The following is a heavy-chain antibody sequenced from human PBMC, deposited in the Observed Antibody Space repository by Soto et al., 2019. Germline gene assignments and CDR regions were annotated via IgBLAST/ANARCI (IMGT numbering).Heavy chain of an antibody. J-gene: IGHJ4*02. CDR2: IKARTYNYAT. V-gene: IGHV3-73*02. Sequence: EVQLVESGGGLVQPGGSVIISCAASGFTFSGSAIHWVRQASGKGLEWVGRIKARTYNYATAYTASLQGRFTISRDDSKNTADLQMNSLKTEDTAVSFCSRLWAGGDDRDSPPYYLDYWGQGTLVTVSS. D-gene: IGHD3-16*01. CDR3: SRLWAGGDDRDSPPYYLDY. CDR1: GFTFSGSA.